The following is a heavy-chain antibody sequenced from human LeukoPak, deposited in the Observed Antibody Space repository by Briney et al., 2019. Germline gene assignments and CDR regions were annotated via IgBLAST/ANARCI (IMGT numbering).Heavy chain of an antibody. CDR1: GFTFSSYA. Sequence: PGRSLRLSCAASGFTFSSYAMHWVRQAPGKGLEWVAVISFDGSNKYYADSVKARCTISRDKSKNTLYLQMNSLRAEDTAVYYCARDRYGDYGSPDYWGQGTLVTVSS. D-gene: IGHD4-17*01. CDR2: ISFDGSNK. V-gene: IGHV3-30*01. J-gene: IGHJ4*02. CDR3: ARDRYGDYGSPDY.